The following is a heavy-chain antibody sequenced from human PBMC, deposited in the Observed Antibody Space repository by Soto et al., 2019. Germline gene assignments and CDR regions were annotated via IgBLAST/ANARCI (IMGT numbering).Heavy chain of an antibody. J-gene: IGHJ6*02. D-gene: IGHD2-21*02. Sequence: QVRLQESGPGLVKPSETLSLTCTVSGGSISSYYWSWIRQPPGKGLEWIGYMYNTGSTIYNPSLKSRVTISVDTSKNQSSRTLTSVTAADTAVYYCARDLWGYCGTDCYPLDVWGQGTTVTVSS. CDR3: ARDLWGYCGTDCYPLDV. CDR1: GGSISSYY. CDR2: MYNTGST. V-gene: IGHV4-59*01.